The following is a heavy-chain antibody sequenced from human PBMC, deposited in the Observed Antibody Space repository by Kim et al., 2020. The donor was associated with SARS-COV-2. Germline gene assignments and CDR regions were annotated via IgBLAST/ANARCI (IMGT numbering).Heavy chain of an antibody. J-gene: IGHJ6*02. CDR2: IRGYNGNT. Sequence: ASVKVSCKASGYTFTSSVISWVRQAPGQGLEWMGWIRGYNGNTDYAQKLQGRVTMTTDTNTSTAYMELRSLRSDDTAVYYCARGGGYYGMDVWGQGTTVTVSS. V-gene: IGHV1-18*01. CDR3: ARGGGYYGMDV. D-gene: IGHD3-16*01. CDR1: GYTFTSSV.